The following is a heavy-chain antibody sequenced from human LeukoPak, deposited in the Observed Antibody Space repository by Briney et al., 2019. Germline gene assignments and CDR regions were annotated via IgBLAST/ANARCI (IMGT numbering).Heavy chain of an antibody. Sequence: GGSLRLSCAASGFTFSSYSMNWVRQAPGKGLEWVSFISTSSSYIHNADSVRGRFTISRDNAENSLYLQMNSLRAEDTAVYYCARAAIAAARIYYYMDVWGKGTTVTVSS. CDR1: GFTFSSYS. CDR2: ISTSSSYI. J-gene: IGHJ6*03. V-gene: IGHV3-21*01. CDR3: ARAAIAAARIYYYMDV. D-gene: IGHD6-13*01.